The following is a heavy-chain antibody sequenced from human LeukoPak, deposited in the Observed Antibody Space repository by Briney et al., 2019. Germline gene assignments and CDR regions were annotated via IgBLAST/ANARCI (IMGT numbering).Heavy chain of an antibody. CDR3: TYSSSWPLASEYLQH. CDR2: INHSGST. CDR1: GGSFSGYY. J-gene: IGHJ1*01. V-gene: IGHV4-34*01. D-gene: IGHD6-13*01. Sequence: PSETLSLTCAVYGGSFSGYYWSWIRQPPGKGLEWIGEINHSGSTNYNPSLKSRVTISVDTSKNQFSLKLSSVTAADTAVYYCTYSSSWPLASEYLQHWGQGTLVTVSS.